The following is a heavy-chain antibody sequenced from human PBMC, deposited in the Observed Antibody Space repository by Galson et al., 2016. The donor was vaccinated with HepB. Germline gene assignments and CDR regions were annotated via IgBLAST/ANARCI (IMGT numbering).Heavy chain of an antibody. CDR2: ISSDGGTQ. CDR3: ARDFSPGSSSSEGN. D-gene: IGHD6-6*01. J-gene: IGHJ4*02. Sequence: SLRLSCAASGFTFSISAMHWVRQAPGKGLEWVAVISSDGGTQYYVESVKGRSTISRDNSKNTLYLHMDSLRSEDTGVYYCARDFSPGSSSSEGNGGQGMLVTVSS. CDR1: GFTFSISA. V-gene: IGHV3-30*04.